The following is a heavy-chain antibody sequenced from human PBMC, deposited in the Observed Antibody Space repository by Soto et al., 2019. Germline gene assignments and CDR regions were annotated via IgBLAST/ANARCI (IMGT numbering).Heavy chain of an antibody. CDR2: ISYDGSNK. CDR1: GFTFSTFG. D-gene: IGHD1-26*01. J-gene: IGHJ4*02. V-gene: IGHV3-30*03. CDR3: ASAVLRAGGWDFDY. Sequence: QVQLVESGGGVVQPGRSLRLSCAASGFTFSTFGMHWVRQAPGKGLEWVAAISYDGSNKYYADSVKGRFTSSRDNSKNTLYLQMNGLRAEDTAVYYCASAVLRAGGWDFDYWGQGTLVTVSS.